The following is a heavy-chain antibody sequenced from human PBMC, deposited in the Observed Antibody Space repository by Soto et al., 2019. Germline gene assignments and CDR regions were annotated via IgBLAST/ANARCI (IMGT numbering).Heavy chain of an antibody. Sequence: PSETLSLTCPVSGDSTISYYRSWIRQPPGKGLEWIGYIYYSGSTNYNPSLKTRVTIPVDTSKNQFSLKLSSVTAADTAVYYCARTQGMVRGVRHYYYSYYGMDVWGQGTTVTVSS. CDR1: GDSTISYY. CDR2: IYYSGST. D-gene: IGHD3-10*01. CDR3: ARTQGMVRGVRHYYYSYYGMDV. J-gene: IGHJ6*02. V-gene: IGHV4-59*01.